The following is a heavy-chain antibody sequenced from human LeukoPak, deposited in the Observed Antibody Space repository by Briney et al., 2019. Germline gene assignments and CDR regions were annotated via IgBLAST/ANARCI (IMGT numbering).Heavy chain of an antibody. J-gene: IGHJ4*02. CDR2: INPNSGGT. D-gene: IGHD1-1*01. V-gene: IGHV1-2*02. CDR1: GYTFTGYY. CDR3: AKQLMAVALYYFDY. Sequence: ASVKVSCKASGYTFTGYYMHWVRQAPGQGLEWMGWINPNSGGTNYAQKFQGRVTMTRDTSISTAYMELSRLRSDDTAVYYCAKQLMAVALYYFDYWGQGTLVTVSS.